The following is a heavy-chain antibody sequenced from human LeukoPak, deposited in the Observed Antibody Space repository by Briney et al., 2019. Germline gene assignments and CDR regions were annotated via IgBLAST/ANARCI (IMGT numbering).Heavy chain of an antibody. Sequence: PGGSLRVYCAASGFTFSSYAMHWVRQAPGKGLEWVAVISYDGSNKYYADSVKGRFTISRDNSKNTLYLQMNSLRAEDTAVYYCARGSYYYDSSCYYPDFDYWGQGTLVTVSS. J-gene: IGHJ4*02. CDR3: ARGSYYYDSSCYYPDFDY. CDR2: ISYDGSNK. D-gene: IGHD3-22*01. CDR1: GFTFSSYA. V-gene: IGHV3-30-3*01.